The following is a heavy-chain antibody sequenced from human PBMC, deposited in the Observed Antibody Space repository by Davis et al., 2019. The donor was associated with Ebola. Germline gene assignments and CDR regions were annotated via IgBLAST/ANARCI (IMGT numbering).Heavy chain of an antibody. Sequence: ASVKVSCKASGYTFTGYYIHWVRQAPGQGLEWMGIANPSGGSTSYAQKFQGRVTMTRDTSTSTVYMELSSLRSEDTAVYYCARVYGIISALDYWGQGTLVTVSS. V-gene: IGHV1-46*01. CDR1: GYTFTGYY. J-gene: IGHJ4*02. CDR2: ANPSGGST. CDR3: ARVYGIISALDY. D-gene: IGHD1-26*01.